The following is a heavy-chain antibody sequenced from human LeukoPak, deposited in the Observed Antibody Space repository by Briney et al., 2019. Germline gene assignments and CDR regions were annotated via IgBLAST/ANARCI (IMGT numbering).Heavy chain of an antibody. CDR3: ANDYSNYYSYGMDV. V-gene: IGHV3-30*18. D-gene: IGHD4-11*01. Sequence: GGSLRLSRAASGFTFSSYGMHGVRQAPGKGLEWVAVISHDGSNKDYSDSVKGRFTISRDNSKNTLYLQMNSLRAEDTAVYYCANDYSNYYSYGMDVWGQGTTVTVSS. J-gene: IGHJ6*02. CDR2: ISHDGSNK. CDR1: GFTFSSYG.